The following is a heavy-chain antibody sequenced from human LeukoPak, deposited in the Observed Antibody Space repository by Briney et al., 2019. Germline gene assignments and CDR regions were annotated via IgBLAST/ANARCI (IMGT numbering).Heavy chain of an antibody. D-gene: IGHD3-22*01. Sequence: ASVKVSCKASGYTFTSYGISWVRQAPGQGLEWMGWISAYNGNTNYAQKLQGRVTMTTDTSTSTAYMELRSLRSDDTAVYYCARDQDAYCDSSGYYYPGKYYYGMDVWGQGTTVTVSS. CDR1: GYTFTSYG. J-gene: IGHJ6*02. V-gene: IGHV1-18*01. CDR2: ISAYNGNT. CDR3: ARDQDAYCDSSGYYYPGKYYYGMDV.